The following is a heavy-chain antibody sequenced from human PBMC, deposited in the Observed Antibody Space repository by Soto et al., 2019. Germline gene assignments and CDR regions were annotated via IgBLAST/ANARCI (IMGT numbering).Heavy chain of an antibody. CDR3: ARGGRRPSGYSIDY. J-gene: IGHJ4*02. CDR2: ISYDGSNK. D-gene: IGHD3-22*01. Sequence: GGSLRLSCAASGFTFRSYARHWVRQAPGKGLEWVAVISYDGSNKYYADSVKGRFTISRDNSKNTLYLQMNSLRAEDTAVYYCARGGRRPSGYSIDYWGQGTLVTVYS. V-gene: IGHV3-30-3*01. CDR1: GFTFRSYA.